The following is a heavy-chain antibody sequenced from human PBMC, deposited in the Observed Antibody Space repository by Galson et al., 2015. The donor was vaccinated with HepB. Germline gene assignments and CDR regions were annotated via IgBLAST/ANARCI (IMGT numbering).Heavy chain of an antibody. J-gene: IGHJ4*02. CDR1: GLSHSSSGVG. D-gene: IGHD3-22*01. Sequence: PALVKPTQTLTLTCTFSGLSHSSSGVGVGWIRQPPGKALEWLALIYWDDDKRYSPSLKSRLTVTKDTSKNQEVLTMTNMDPVDTATYFCAHHRGGGYNYWGQGTLVTVSS. CDR3: AHHRGGGYNY. V-gene: IGHV2-5*02. CDR2: IYWDDDK.